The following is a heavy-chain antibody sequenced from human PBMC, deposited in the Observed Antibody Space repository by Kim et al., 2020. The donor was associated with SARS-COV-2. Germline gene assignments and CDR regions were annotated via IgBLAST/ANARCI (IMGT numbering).Heavy chain of an antibody. D-gene: IGHD3-3*01. CDR3: TTDVNDFPSRYYGMDV. J-gene: IGHJ6*02. CDR2: IKSKTDGGTT. CDR1: GFTFSNAW. Sequence: GGSLRLSCAASGFTFSNAWMSWVRQAPGKGLEWVGRIKSKTDGGTTDYAAPVKGRFTISRDDSKNTLYLQMNSLKTEDTAVYYCTTDVNDFPSRYYGMDVWGQGTTVTVSS. V-gene: IGHV3-15*01.